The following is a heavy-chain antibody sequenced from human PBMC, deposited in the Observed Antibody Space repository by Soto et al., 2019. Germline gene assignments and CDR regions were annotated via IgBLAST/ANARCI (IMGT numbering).Heavy chain of an antibody. CDR2: MYNTGST. CDR1: GGSIGSGVYF. D-gene: IGHD3-22*01. CDR3: ARRLYYDSSGFEGGGMDV. V-gene: IGHV4-61*08. J-gene: IGHJ6*02. Sequence: PSETLSLTCTVSGGSIGSGVYFWSWIRQPPGKGLEWIGYMYNTGSTVYNPSFKSRVTISVDTSKNQFSLKLSSVTAADTAVYYCARRLYYDSSGFEGGGMDVWGQGTTVTVSS.